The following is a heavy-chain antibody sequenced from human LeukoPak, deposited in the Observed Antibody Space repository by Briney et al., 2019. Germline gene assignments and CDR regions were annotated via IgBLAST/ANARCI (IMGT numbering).Heavy chain of an antibody. D-gene: IGHD3-9*01. V-gene: IGHV4-59*12. CDR1: GGSISSYY. Sequence: PSETLSLTCTVSGGSISSYYWSWIRQPPGKGLEWIGYIYYSGSTNYNPSLKSRVTISVDTSKNQFSLKLSSVTAADTAVYYCARGSRLRYFDWFDYWGQGTLVTVSS. CDR3: ARGSRLRYFDWFDY. J-gene: IGHJ4*02. CDR2: IYYSGST.